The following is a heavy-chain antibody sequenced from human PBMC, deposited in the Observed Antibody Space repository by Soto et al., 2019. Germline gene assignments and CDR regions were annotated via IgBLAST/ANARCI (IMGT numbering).Heavy chain of an antibody. CDR2: IFWKDDK. CDR1: GFSLSTSGVG. CDR3: AHRPRWDLDFDF. Sequence: SGPTLVNPTQTLTLTCTFSGFSLSTSGVGVGWIRQPPGKALEWLGLIFWKDDKRYSPTLKGRLTITKDTSKNQVVLTMTDMDPVDTATYFCAHRPRWDLDFDFWGQGTLVTVSS. V-gene: IGHV2-5*01. D-gene: IGHD1-26*01. J-gene: IGHJ4*02.